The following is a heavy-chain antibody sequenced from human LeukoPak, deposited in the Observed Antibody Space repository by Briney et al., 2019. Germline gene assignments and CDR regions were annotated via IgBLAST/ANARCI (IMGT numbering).Heavy chain of an antibody. CDR1: GGSISSYY. CDR3: ARAGSYGFWFDY. D-gene: IGHD5-18*01. Sequence: KPSETLSLTCTVSGGSISSYYWSWIRQPPGKGLEWIGYIYYSGSTHYNPSLESRVTISVDTSKTQFSLKLSSVTAADTAVYYCARAGSYGFWFDYWGQGTLVTVSS. V-gene: IGHV4-59*01. J-gene: IGHJ4*02. CDR2: IYYSGST.